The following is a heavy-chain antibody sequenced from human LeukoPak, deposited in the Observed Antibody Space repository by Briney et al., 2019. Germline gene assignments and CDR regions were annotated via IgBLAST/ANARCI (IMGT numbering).Heavy chain of an antibody. J-gene: IGHJ4*02. Sequence: SETLSLTCTVSGDSISSYYWSWIRQPPGKGLEWIGYIYYSGSTNYNPSLKSRVTISVDTSKNQFSLKLSSVTAADTAVYYCARLDLVTTVTFDYWGQGTLVTVSS. CDR2: IYYSGST. V-gene: IGHV4-59*08. D-gene: IGHD4-17*01. CDR3: ARLDLVTTVTFDY. CDR1: GDSISSYY.